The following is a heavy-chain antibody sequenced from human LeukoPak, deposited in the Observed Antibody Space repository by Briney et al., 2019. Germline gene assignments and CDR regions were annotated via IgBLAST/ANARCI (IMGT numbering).Heavy chain of an antibody. CDR1: GGSISSYY. Sequence: SETLSLTCTVSGGSISSYYWSWTRQPPGKGLEWIGSIYYSGSTYYNPSLKSRVTISVDTSKNQFSLKLSSVTAADTAVYYCARLRSGYHDYWGQGTLVTVSS. J-gene: IGHJ4*02. CDR3: ARLRSGYHDY. D-gene: IGHD3-3*01. V-gene: IGHV4-59*05. CDR2: IYYSGST.